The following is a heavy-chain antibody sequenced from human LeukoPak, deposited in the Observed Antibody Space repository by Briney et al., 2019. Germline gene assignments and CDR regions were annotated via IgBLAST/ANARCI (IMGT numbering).Heavy chain of an antibody. CDR3: ARDLAVAVRFPFGY. V-gene: IGHV1-3*01. D-gene: IGHD6-19*01. CDR1: GYTFTSYA. Sequence: ASVKVSCKASGYTFTSYAMHWVRQAPGQRLEWMGWINAGNGNTKYSQKFQGRVTITRDTSASTAYMELSSLRSEDTAVYYCARDLAVAVRFPFGYWGQGTLVTVSS. J-gene: IGHJ4*02. CDR2: INAGNGNT.